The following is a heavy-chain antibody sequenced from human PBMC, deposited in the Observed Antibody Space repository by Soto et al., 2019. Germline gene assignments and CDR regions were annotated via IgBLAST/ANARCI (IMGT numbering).Heavy chain of an antibody. V-gene: IGHV3-33*01. Sequence: QVQLVESGGGVVQPGRSLRLSCAASGFTFSSYGMHWVRQAPGKGLEWVAVIWYDGSNKYYADSVKGRFTISRDNSKNTLYLQMNSLRAEDTAVYYCARVRGGYYTLSPLDYWGQGTLVTVSS. CDR1: GFTFSSYG. CDR2: IWYDGSNK. D-gene: IGHD3-3*01. J-gene: IGHJ4*02. CDR3: ARVRGGYYTLSPLDY.